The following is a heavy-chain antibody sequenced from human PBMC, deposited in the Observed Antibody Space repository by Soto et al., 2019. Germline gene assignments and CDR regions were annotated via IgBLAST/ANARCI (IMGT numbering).Heavy chain of an antibody. Sequence: QVQLVQSGAELKEPGDSVRVSCEASGYTFTAYYIHWVRPAPGQGLEWMGWINPRCCDTSDAQDLQVRVAMTTDTSISTFYTEPSRLPSDDTAISYCARNMDYYSGPGSGKGHGFWGQGTTVTV. V-gene: IGHV1-2*02. CDR1: GYTFTAYY. J-gene: IGHJ6*02. CDR3: ARNMDYYSGPGSGKGHGF. D-gene: IGHD3-10*01. CDR2: INPRCCDT.